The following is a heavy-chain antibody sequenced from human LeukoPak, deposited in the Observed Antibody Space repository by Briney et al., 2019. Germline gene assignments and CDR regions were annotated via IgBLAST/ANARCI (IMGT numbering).Heavy chain of an antibody. CDR3: ARERVTYYDILTGRTETYYFDY. V-gene: IGHV1-2*02. CDR2: INPNSGGT. D-gene: IGHD3-9*01. Sequence: GASVKVSCKASGYTFTSYVITWVRQAPGQGLEWMGWINPNSGGTNYAQKFQGRVTMTRDTSISTAYMELSRLRSDDTAVYYCARERVTYYDILTGRTETYYFDYWGQGTLVTVSS. J-gene: IGHJ4*02. CDR1: GYTFTSYV.